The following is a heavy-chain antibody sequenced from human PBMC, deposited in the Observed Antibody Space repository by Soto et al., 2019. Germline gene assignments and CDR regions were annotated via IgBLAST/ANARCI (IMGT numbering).Heavy chain of an antibody. CDR1: GGTFSNYA. D-gene: IGHD1-26*01. CDR2: IIPLFGTP. Sequence: QVQLVQSGAEVKKPGSSVKVSCKASGGTFSNYAINWVRQAPGQGLEWMGGIIPLFGTPNYAQKFQGRVTFTAHKSTSTAYMELRSLRSVDTAVYYCARGWETVGTTTPFAYWGQGTLVTFSS. CDR3: ARGWETVGTTTPFAY. J-gene: IGHJ4*02. V-gene: IGHV1-69*06.